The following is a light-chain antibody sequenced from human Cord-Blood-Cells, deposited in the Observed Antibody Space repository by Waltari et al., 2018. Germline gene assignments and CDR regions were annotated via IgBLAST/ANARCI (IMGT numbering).Light chain of an antibody. CDR1: STDVGGYNY. J-gene: IGLJ2*01. Sequence: QSALTQPASVSGSPGQSITIPCTGTSTDVGGYNYVSWYQQHPGKAPKSLSYDVSNRPSGVSNRFSGSKSGNTASLTISGLQAEDEADYYCSSYTSSSTVVFGGGTKLTVL. CDR2: DVS. V-gene: IGLV2-14*01. CDR3: SSYTSSSTVV.